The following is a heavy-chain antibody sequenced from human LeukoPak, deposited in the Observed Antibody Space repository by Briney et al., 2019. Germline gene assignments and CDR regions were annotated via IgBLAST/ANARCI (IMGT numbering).Heavy chain of an antibody. J-gene: IGHJ4*02. CDR3: ARGVVTAYAAFDY. CDR1: GFIFSRYT. CDR2: ISFDGSTK. V-gene: IGHV3-30-3*01. Sequence: GGSLRLSCAASGFIFSRYTLHWVRQALGKGLEWVSMISFDGSTKDYADSVKGRFTISRDNSKNTLDLQMTSLRTEDTAVYYCARGVVTAYAAFDYWGQGTLVTVSS. D-gene: IGHD2-21*02.